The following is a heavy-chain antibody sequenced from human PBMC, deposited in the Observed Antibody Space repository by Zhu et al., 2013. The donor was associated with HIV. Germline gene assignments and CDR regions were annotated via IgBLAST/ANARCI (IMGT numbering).Heavy chain of an antibody. CDR3: ARVLPHTTVVTWGWFDP. CDR2: ISAYNGNT. J-gene: IGHJ5*02. V-gene: IGHV1-18*01. CDR1: GYTFTSYG. Sequence: QVQLVQSGAEVKKPGASVKVSCKASGYTFTSYGISWVRQAPGQGLEWMGWISAYNGNTNYAQKLQGRVTMTTDTSTSTAYMELRSLRSDDTAVYYCARVLPHTTVVTWGWFDPGAREPWSPSPQ. D-gene: IGHD4-17*01.